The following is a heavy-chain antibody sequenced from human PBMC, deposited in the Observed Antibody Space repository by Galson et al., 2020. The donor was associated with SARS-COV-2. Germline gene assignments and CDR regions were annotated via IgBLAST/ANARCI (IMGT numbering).Heavy chain of an antibody. J-gene: IGHJ4*02. CDR2: ISPDGRKT. D-gene: IGHD1-26*01. Sequence: GGSLRLSCAASGFTFSSYWMNWVRQAPGTGLVWVSRISPDGRKTAYAESVKGRFAISRDDAKSTLYLRMDSLRDEDTAIYYCARETALRGSYFYDYWGQGALVTVSP. V-gene: IGHV3-74*03. CDR3: ARETALRGSYFYDY. CDR1: GFTFSSYW.